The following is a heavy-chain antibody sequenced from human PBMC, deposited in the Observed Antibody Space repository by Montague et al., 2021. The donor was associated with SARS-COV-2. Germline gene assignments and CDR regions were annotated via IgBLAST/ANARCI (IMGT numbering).Heavy chain of an antibody. Sequence: SETRSLTCTVSGGSITGYYWSWLRRSPGKGLEWIAYIYDGGAVNYIPSLGSRVTISTDTSKNQLSLKVNSVTAADTAVYYCVRDHPYGGPRGAYDIWGQGTVVTVSS. D-gene: IGHD4-23*01. V-gene: IGHV4-59*01. J-gene: IGHJ3*02. CDR1: GGSITGYY. CDR2: IYDGGAV. CDR3: VRDHPYGGPRGAYDI.